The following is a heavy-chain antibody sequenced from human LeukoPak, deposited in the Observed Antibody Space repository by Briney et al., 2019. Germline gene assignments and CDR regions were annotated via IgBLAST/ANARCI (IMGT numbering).Heavy chain of an antibody. CDR1: GFTFDDYA. CDR2: ISWNSGSI. D-gene: IGHD3-10*01. Sequence: GGSLRLSCAASGFTFDDYAMHWVRQAPGKGLERVSGISWNSGSIGYADSVKGRFTISRDNAKNSLYLQMNSLRAEDTALYYCVGGTDNADWGQGTLVTVSS. V-gene: IGHV3-9*01. CDR3: VGGTDNAD. J-gene: IGHJ4*02.